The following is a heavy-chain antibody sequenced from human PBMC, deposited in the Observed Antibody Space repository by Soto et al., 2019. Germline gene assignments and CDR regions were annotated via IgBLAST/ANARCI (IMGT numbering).Heavy chain of an antibody. Sequence: GRSMRLPCAASGFTFSSYGMHRVRQAPDKGLEWVAVLSYDGSNKYYADSVKGRFTISRDNSKNTLYLQMNSLRAEDTAVYYCAKDGETYKWLRFNYYYMDVWGKGTTVTVSS. CDR3: AKDGETYKWLRFNYYYMDV. J-gene: IGHJ6*03. CDR2: LSYDGSNK. D-gene: IGHD5-12*01. V-gene: IGHV3-30*18. CDR1: GFTFSSYG.